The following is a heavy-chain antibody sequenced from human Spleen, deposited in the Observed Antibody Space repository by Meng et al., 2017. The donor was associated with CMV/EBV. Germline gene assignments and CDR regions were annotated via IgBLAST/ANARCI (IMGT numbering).Heavy chain of an antibody. CDR3: ARKGKQQLEDYGMDV. Sequence: GESLKISCAASGFTFSNAWMNWVRQAPGKGLEWVSVIYSGGSTYYADSVKGRFTISRDNSMNTLYLQMNSLRAEDTAVYYCARKGKQQLEDYGMDVWGQGTTVTVSS. V-gene: IGHV3-53*01. CDR1: GFTFSNAW. CDR2: IYSGGST. D-gene: IGHD6-13*01. J-gene: IGHJ6*02.